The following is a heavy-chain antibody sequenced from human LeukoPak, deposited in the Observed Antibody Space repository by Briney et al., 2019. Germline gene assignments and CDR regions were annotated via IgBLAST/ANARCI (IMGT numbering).Heavy chain of an antibody. CDR1: GGSISSYY. CDR2: IYYSGST. V-gene: IGHV4-59*08. CDR3: ARRYDYGDYYFDY. D-gene: IGHD4-17*01. Sequence: SETLSLTCTVSGGSISSYYWSWIRQPPGKGLEWIGYIYYSGSTNYNPSLKSRVTISVDTSKNQFSLKLSSVTAADTAVYYCARRYDYGDYYFDYWGQGTLVTVSS. J-gene: IGHJ4*02.